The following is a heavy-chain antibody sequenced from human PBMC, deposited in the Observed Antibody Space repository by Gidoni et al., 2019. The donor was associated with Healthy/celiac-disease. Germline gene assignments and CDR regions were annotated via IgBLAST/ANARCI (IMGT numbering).Heavy chain of an antibody. Sequence: QVQLVESGGGLVKPGGSLRLSCSASGFTFIDYYMSWIRQAPGKGLEWVSYISRSGSTIYYADSVKGRFTISRDNAKNSLYLQMNSLRAEDTAVYYCARDPSPYYYGSGSPYWYFDLWGRGTLVTVSS. CDR2: ISRSGSTI. V-gene: IGHV3-11*01. CDR1: GFTFIDYY. J-gene: IGHJ2*01. D-gene: IGHD3-10*01. CDR3: ARDPSPYYYGSGSPYWYFDL.